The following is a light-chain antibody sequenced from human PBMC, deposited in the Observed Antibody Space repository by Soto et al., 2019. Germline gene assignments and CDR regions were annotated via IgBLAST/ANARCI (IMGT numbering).Light chain of an antibody. Sequence: DIVMTQSPLSLPVTPGEPASISCRSSQSLLHTNGYNYLDWYLQKPGQSPQALIYLGSNRASGVPDRFSGSGSGTDFTLRISRVEAEDVGLYYCMQALQTPNTFGQGTRLEIK. CDR1: QSLLHTNGYNY. CDR3: MQALQTPNT. J-gene: IGKJ5*01. CDR2: LGS. V-gene: IGKV2-28*01.